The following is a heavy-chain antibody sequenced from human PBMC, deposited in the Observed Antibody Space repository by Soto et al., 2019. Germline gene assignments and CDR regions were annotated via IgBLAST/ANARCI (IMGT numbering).Heavy chain of an antibody. Sequence: SVQVSCKASGGTFSSYAISWVRQAPGQGLEWMGGIIPVFGTGIYAQKFQGRVTITADKSTNTAYMELSSLRSEDTAVYFCARVGGTGGYTYGLDYWGQGTLVTVSS. V-gene: IGHV1-69*06. CDR1: GGTFSSYA. D-gene: IGHD5-18*01. J-gene: IGHJ4*02. CDR2: IIPVFGTG. CDR3: ARVGGTGGYTYGLDY.